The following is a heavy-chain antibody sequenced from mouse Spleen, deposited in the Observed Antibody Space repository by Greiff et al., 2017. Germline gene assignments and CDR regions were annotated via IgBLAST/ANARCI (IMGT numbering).Heavy chain of an antibody. Sequence: EVHLVESGGGLVKPGGSLKLSCAASGFTFSSYAMSWVRQTPEKRLEWVATISSGGSYTYYPDSVKGRFTISRDNAKNTLYLQMSSLRSEDTAMYYCARRGSNCVYFDYWGQGTTLTVSS. D-gene: IGHD4-1*01. V-gene: IGHV5-9-3*01. J-gene: IGHJ2*01. CDR2: ISSGGSYT. CDR1: GFTFSSYA. CDR3: ARRGSNCVYFDY.